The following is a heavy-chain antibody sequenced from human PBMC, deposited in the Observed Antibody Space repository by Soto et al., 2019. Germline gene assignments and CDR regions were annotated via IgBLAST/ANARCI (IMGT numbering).Heavy chain of an antibody. CDR1: GFTFISYA. J-gene: IGHJ4*02. D-gene: IGHD3-22*01. V-gene: IGHV3-64D*06. CDR2: ISTNGGST. Sequence: GGSLRLSCSASGFTFISYAMHWVRQAPGKGLEYVSSISTNGGSTHYADSVKGRFTISRDNSKNTQYLQMSSLRADDTAVYYCVKGEYYYDSSGYYPFDYWGQGT. CDR3: VKGEYYYDSSGYYPFDY.